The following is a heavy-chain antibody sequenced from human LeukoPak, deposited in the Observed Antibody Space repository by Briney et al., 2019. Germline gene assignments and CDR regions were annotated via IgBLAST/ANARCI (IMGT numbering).Heavy chain of an antibody. V-gene: IGHV1-2*02. CDR1: GYSFIDYY. Sequence: GASVKVSCKTSGYSFIDYYMHWVRQAPGQGLEWMGWINPNSGGTSSAQKFQGRVTMTRDTSITTVYMEVSWLTSDDTAIYYCARADRLDGGPYLIGPWGLGTLVTVSS. J-gene: IGHJ5*02. CDR2: INPNSGGT. CDR3: ARADRLDGGPYLIGP. D-gene: IGHD2-21*01.